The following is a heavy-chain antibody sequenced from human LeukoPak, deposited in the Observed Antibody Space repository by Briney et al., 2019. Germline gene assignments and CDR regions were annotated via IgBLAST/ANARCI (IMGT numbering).Heavy chain of an antibody. J-gene: IGHJ4*02. D-gene: IGHD5-24*01. CDR2: TSDDGADT. CDR3: AKERRWQQSYFGS. CDR1: GFTFSSYG. Sequence: PGGSLRLSCAASGFTFSSYGIHWVRQAPGKGLEWVALTSDDGADTYDADVVKGRFTISRDNTNNTLSLQMNSLTPEHTAVYYCAKERRWQQSYFGSWGQGTLVTVSS. V-gene: IGHV3-30*18.